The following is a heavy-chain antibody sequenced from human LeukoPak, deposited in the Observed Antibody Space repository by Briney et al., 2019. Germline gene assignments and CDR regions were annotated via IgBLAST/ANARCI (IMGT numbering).Heavy chain of an antibody. CDR3: ARVLVGSSRAYYDFWSGSLGEDAFDI. V-gene: IGHV3-21*01. CDR2: ISSSSSYI. Sequence: GGSLTLSCAASGFSFSSYSMNWVRQAPGKGLEWVSSISSSSSYIYYADSVKGRFTIARDNAKNSLYLEMNSLRAEDTAVYYCARVLVGSSRAYYDFWSGSLGEDAFDIWGEGTMVTVSS. J-gene: IGHJ3*02. D-gene: IGHD3-3*01. CDR1: GFSFSSYS.